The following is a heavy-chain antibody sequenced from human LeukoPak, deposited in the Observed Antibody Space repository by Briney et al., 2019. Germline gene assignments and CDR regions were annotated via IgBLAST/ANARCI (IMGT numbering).Heavy chain of an antibody. J-gene: IGHJ4*02. CDR3: AKGAYCSGGSCYPVDY. D-gene: IGHD2-15*01. CDR2: ISGSGGST. V-gene: IGHV3-23*01. Sequence: GGSLRLSCAASGFTFSSYAMSWVRQAPGKGLEWVSAISGSGGSTYYADSVKGRFTISRDNSKNTLYLQMNSLRAEDTAVYYCAKGAYCSGGSCYPVDYWGQGTLVTVSS. CDR1: GFTFSSYA.